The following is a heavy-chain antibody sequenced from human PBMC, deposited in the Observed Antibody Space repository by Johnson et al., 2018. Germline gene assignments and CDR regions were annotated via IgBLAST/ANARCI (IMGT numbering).Heavy chain of an antibody. CDR1: RLTIGTFG. J-gene: IGHJ3*02. V-gene: IGHV3-30*18. Sequence: QVQLVESGGGVVQPGRSLRLSCGASRLTIGTFGMHWVRQAPGKGLEWVAILSYDGSNKYYVDSVKGRFTISRDNSKNTVYLQMNSLRAEDTAVYYCAKDLQGISYIFDIWGQGTLVTVSS. D-gene: IGHD2-21*01. CDR2: LSYDGSNK. CDR3: AKDLQGISYIFDI.